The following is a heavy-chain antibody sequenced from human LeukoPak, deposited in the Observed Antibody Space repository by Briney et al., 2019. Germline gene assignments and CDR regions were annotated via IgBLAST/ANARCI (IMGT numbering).Heavy chain of an antibody. CDR1: GFTFSSYA. V-gene: IGHV3-30-3*01. Sequence: GGSLRLSCAASGFTFSSYAMHWVRQAPGKGLEWVAVISYDGSNKYYADSVKGRFTISRDNSKNTLYLQMNSLRAEDTAVYYCARDVAYSSSWSRLDPWGQGTLVTVSS. D-gene: IGHD6-13*01. CDR3: ARDVAYSSSWSRLDP. J-gene: IGHJ5*02. CDR2: ISYDGSNK.